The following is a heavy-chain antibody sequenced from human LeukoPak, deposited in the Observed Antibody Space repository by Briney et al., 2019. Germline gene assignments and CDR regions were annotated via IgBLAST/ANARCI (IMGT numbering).Heavy chain of an antibody. V-gene: IGHV3-23*01. CDR2: ISGSGGSA. CDR3: ATTGGSNSWYSL. CDR1: GFTFSNYA. J-gene: IGHJ4*02. D-gene: IGHD2-2*02. Sequence: AGGSLRLSCAASGFTFSNYAMSWVRQAPGKGLEWVSVISGSGGSADYTDSVKGRFTISRDNSKNTAYLQMNSLKAEDTAVYYCATTGGSNSWYSLWGQGTLLTVSS.